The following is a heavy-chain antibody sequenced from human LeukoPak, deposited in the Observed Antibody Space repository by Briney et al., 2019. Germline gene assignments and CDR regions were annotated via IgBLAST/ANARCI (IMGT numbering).Heavy chain of an antibody. CDR1: GYSFTSHW. J-gene: IGHJ5*02. D-gene: IGHD2-15*01. V-gene: IGHV5-51*01. CDR3: ARRGRDCSGSTCNSAGWFDP. Sequence: GESLKISCKGSGYSFTSHWIGWVRQMPGKGLEWMGIIYPDDSDTRYTPSFQGQVTISADKSISTAYLQWSSLKASDTAMYYCARRGRDCSGSTCNSAGWFDPWGQGTLVTVSS. CDR2: IYPDDSDT.